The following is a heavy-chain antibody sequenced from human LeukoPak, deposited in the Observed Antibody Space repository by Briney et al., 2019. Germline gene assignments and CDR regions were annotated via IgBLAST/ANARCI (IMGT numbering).Heavy chain of an antibody. CDR3: AREGGHSDFDY. J-gene: IGHJ4*02. CDR2: ISSNGNNT. V-gene: IGHV3-64*01. CDR1: GFTVSDYA. D-gene: IGHD3-10*01. Sequence: GGSLRLSCAASGFTVSDYAMHWVRQAPGKGLQYVSAISSNGNNTYYASSVKGRFTISRDNSKNTLYLQMGSLRAEDMAVYYCAREGGHSDFDYWGQGTLVTVYS.